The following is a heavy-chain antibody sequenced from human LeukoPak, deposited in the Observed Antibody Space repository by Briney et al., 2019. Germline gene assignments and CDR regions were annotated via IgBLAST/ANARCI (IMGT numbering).Heavy chain of an antibody. D-gene: IGHD3-3*01. V-gene: IGHV4-38-2*02. CDR2: IYHSGST. J-gene: IGHJ5*02. Sequence: SETLSLTCTVSGYSISSGYYWGWNRQPPGKGLEWIGSIYHSGSTYYNPSLKSRVTISVDSSKNQFSLKLSYVTAADTAVYYCARQVSQWLLYGNSFDPWGQGTLVTVSS. CDR3: ARQVSQWLLYGNSFDP. CDR1: GYSISSGYY.